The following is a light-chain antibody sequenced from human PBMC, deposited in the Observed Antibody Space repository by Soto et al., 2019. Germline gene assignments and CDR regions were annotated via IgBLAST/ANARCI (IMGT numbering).Light chain of an antibody. V-gene: IGKV3-15*01. J-gene: IGKJ1*01. CDR3: QQYNNWPRT. Sequence: EIVMTQSPATLSVSPGERATLSCRASQSVSSNLAWYQQKPGQAPRLLIYGASTRATGIPARFSGSGSGTECTLTISSLQSEDSAVYYCQQYNNWPRTFGQGTKVDIK. CDR1: QSVSSN. CDR2: GAS.